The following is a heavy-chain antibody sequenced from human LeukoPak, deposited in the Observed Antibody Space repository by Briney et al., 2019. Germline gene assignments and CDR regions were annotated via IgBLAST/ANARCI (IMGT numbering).Heavy chain of an antibody. D-gene: IGHD5-12*01. V-gene: IGHV3-74*01. CDR3: ARVVATIQN. CDR2: INSDGSST. Sequence: QPGGSLRLSCAASGFIFRGYWMHWVRQAPGKGLVWVSRINSDGSSTSYADSVKGRFTISRDNAKNTLYLQMNSLRAEDTAVYYCARVVATIQNWGQGTLVTVSS. CDR1: GFIFRGYW. J-gene: IGHJ4*02.